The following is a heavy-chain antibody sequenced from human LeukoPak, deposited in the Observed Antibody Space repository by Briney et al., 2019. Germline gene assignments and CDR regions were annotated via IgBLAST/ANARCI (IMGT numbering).Heavy chain of an antibody. Sequence: PGGSLRLSCAASGFTFSSYSMNWVRQAPGKGLEWVSSISSSSRYIYYADSVKGRFTISRDNAKNSLYLQMNSLRAEDMAVYYCARDVTARGGANKARIAAAGPFDYWGQGTLVTVSS. CDR1: GFTFSSYS. CDR2: ISSSSRYI. V-gene: IGHV3-21*01. J-gene: IGHJ4*02. CDR3: ARDVTARGGANKARIAAAGPFDY. D-gene: IGHD6-13*01.